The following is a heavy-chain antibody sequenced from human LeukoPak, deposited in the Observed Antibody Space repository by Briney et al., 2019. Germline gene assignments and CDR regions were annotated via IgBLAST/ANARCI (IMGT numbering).Heavy chain of an antibody. CDR3: TRDPGYCSSTSCHNWFDP. V-gene: IGHV3-49*04. CDR1: GFTFGDYA. J-gene: IGHJ5*02. Sequence: PGRSRRLACTAAGFTFGDYAMSWVRQAPGEGLEWVGFIRRKAYGGTTEYAAAVKGRFTISRDDSKSIAYLQMNSLKTEDTAVYYCTRDPGYCSSTSCHNWFDPWGQGTLVTVSS. D-gene: IGHD2-2*03. CDR2: IRRKAYGGTT.